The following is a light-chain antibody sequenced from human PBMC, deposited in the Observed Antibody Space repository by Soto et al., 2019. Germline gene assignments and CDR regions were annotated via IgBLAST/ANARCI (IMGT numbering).Light chain of an antibody. CDR2: GAS. Sequence: VLTQSPGTLSLSPGERATLSCRASQGVSSNNLAWYQQKPGQAPRLLIYGASSRATGIPDRFSGSGSGTDFTLTISRLEPEDLAVYYCQQYGSSRTFGQGTKVDIK. J-gene: IGKJ1*01. CDR3: QQYGSSRT. V-gene: IGKV3-20*01. CDR1: QGVSSNN.